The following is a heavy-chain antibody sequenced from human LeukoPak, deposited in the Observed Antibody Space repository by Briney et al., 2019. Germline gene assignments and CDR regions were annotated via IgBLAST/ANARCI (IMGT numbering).Heavy chain of an antibody. V-gene: IGHV4-59*11. D-gene: IGHD2-15*01. CDR1: GGSISRHS. J-gene: IGHJ4*02. CDR2: IYYSGST. Sequence: PSETLSLTCTVPGGSISRHSWNWIRQPPGKGLEWIGYIYYSGSTNYNPSLKSRVTISVDTSKNQFSLNLTSVTAADTAVYYCARGHCTGGSCYFPDYWGQGTLVTVSS. CDR3: ARGHCTGGSCYFPDY.